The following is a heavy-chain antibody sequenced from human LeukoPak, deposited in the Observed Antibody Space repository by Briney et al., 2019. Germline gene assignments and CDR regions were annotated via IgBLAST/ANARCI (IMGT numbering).Heavy chain of an antibody. CDR1: GGSISSYY. CDR2: IYTSGST. Sequence: SETLSLTCTVSGGSISSYYWSWIRQPPGKGLEWIGYIYTSGSTNYNPSLKSRVTISVDTSKNQFSLKLSSVTAADTAVYYCARQGGRVDTAMVRLSYVDVWGKGTTVTVSS. CDR3: ARQGGRVDTAMVRLSYVDV. V-gene: IGHV4-4*09. D-gene: IGHD5-18*01. J-gene: IGHJ6*03.